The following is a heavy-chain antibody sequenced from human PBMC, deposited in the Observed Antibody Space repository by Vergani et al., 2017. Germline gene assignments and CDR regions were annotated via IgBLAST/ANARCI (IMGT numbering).Heavy chain of an antibody. Sequence: QVHLQESGPGVVKPSDTLSLTCTVSGGSMSDFYWTWIRQPAGRGLEWIGRIYPNGNGNYNESLRSRLTMSIDTSRSQFSLSLSSVTAADTAVYYCARGRIRTVTNRSYPGPPYFDYWGQGTLVTVSS. CDR3: ARGRIRTVTNRSYPGPPYFDY. V-gene: IGHV4-4*07. CDR2: IYPNGNG. D-gene: IGHD4-17*01. J-gene: IGHJ4*02. CDR1: GGSMSDFY.